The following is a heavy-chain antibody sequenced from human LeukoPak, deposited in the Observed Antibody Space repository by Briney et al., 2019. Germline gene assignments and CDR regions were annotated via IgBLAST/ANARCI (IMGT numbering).Heavy chain of an antibody. CDR3: ASSYSSSWPPNY. V-gene: IGHV3-30-3*01. CDR2: ISYDGSNK. D-gene: IGHD6-13*01. J-gene: IGHJ4*02. Sequence: GRSLRLSCAASGFTFSSYAMHWVRQAPGKGLEWVAVISYDGSNKYYADSVKGRFTISRDNSKNTLYLQMNSLRAEDTAVYYCASSYSSSWPPNYWGQGTLVTVSS. CDR1: GFTFSSYA.